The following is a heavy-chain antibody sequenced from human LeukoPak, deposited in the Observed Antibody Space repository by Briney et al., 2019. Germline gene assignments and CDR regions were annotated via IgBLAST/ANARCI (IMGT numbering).Heavy chain of an antibody. V-gene: IGHV3-30*18. CDR1: GFTFSSYG. CDR3: AKDGAPYGDYFDY. D-gene: IGHD4-17*01. CDR2: ISYDGSNK. J-gene: IGHJ4*02. Sequence: GGSLRLSCAASGFTFSSYGMHWVRQAPGKGLEWVAVISYDGSNKYYADSVKGRFTISRDNSKNTLYLQMNSLRAEDTAVNYCAKDGAPYGDYFDYWGQGTLVTVSS.